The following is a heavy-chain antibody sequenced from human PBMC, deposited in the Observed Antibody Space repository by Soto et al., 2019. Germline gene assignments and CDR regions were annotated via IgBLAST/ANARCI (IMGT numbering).Heavy chain of an antibody. D-gene: IGHD6-13*01. CDR3: AKDQGIAASHGID. CDR2: ISNDGSDK. V-gene: IGHV3-30*18. CDR1: GFTFNNYG. J-gene: IGHJ3*01. Sequence: QVQLVESGGGEVQPGRSLRLSCAASGFTFNNYGMHWVRRAPGKGLEWVATISNDGSDKYYADSVKGRLTISRDNSKNTVYLQMNSLRAEETAVYYCAKDQGIAASHGIDWGQGTMVTVSS.